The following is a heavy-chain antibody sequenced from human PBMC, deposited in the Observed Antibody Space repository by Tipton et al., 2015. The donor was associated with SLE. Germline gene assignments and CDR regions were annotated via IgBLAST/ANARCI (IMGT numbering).Heavy chain of an antibody. CDR3: AREGQQLVYFDL. CDR2: IYYSGST. V-gene: IGHV4-59*01. J-gene: IGHJ2*01. Sequence: TLSLTCTASGGSISSYYWSWIRQPPGKGLEWIGYIYYSGSTNYNPSLKSRVTISVDTSKNQFSLKLSSVTAADTAVYYCAREGQQLVYFDLWGRGTLVTVSS. D-gene: IGHD6-13*01. CDR1: GGSISSYY.